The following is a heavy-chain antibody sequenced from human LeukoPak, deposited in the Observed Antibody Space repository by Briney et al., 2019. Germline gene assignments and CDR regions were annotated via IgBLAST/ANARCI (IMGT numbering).Heavy chain of an antibody. CDR2: IWYDGSNK. CDR3: AKALVDTAMATGY. V-gene: IGHV3-33*06. CDR1: GFTFSSYG. Sequence: GGSLRLSCAASGFTFSSYGMHWFRQAPGKGLEWVAVIWYDGSNKYYADSVKGRFTISRDNSKNTLYLQMNSLRAEDTAVYYCAKALVDTAMATGYWGQGTLVTVSS. D-gene: IGHD5-18*01. J-gene: IGHJ4*02.